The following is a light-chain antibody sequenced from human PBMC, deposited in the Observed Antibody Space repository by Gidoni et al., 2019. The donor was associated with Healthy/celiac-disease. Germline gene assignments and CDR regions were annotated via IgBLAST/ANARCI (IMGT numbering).Light chain of an antibody. CDR1: QSVSSY. CDR3: QQRSNWPPSIT. CDR2: DAS. V-gene: IGKV3-11*01. J-gene: IGKJ5*01. Sequence: EIVLTQSPATLSLSPGERATLSCRASQSVSSYLAWYQQKPGQVPRLLIYDASNRATGIPARFSGSGSGTDFTLTISSLETEDFAVYYCQQRSNWPPSITFGQGTRLEIK.